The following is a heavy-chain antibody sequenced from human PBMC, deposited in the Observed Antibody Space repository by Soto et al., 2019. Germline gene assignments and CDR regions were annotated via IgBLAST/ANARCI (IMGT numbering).Heavy chain of an antibody. D-gene: IGHD2-21*01. CDR2: ISTGGAYM. V-gene: IGHV3-21*06. Sequence: EVQLVESGGGLVKAGGSLRLFCTASGFTFRNYNMNWVRQAPGKGLEWVSSISTGGAYMFYADSVKGRFTISRDNAQNSLVLQIDSPRAEDTAVYYCARDIASPGGDYFDAWGQGTLVTVSS. CDR3: ARDIASPGGDYFDA. CDR1: GFTFRNYN. J-gene: IGHJ4*02.